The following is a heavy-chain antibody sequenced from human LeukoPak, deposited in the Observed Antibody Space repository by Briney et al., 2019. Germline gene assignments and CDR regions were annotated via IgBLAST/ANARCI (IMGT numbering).Heavy chain of an antibody. J-gene: IGHJ6*04. CDR2: ISSSGSTI. V-gene: IGHV3-11*01. D-gene: IGHD3-10*01. CDR1: GFTFSDYY. CDR3: ARDLLLWFGESPYYYYYGMDV. Sequence: TGGSLRLSCAASGFTFSDYYMSWIRQAPGKGLEWVSYISSSGSTIYYADSVKGRFTISRDNAKNSLYLQMNSLRAEDAAVYYCARDLLLWFGESPYYYYYGMDVWGKGTTVTVSS.